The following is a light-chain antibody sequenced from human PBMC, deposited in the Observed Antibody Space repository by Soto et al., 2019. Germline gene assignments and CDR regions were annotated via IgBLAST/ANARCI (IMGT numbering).Light chain of an antibody. CDR2: GAS. V-gene: IGKV3-15*01. J-gene: IGKJ4*01. Sequence: IVMTKSPSTLSLSPCERXTLSCRASQSVGSDLAWYQQKPGQAPRFLIYGASTRATGIPARFSGSGSGTEFTLTISSLQSEDFAVYYCQQYNNWPPELTFGGGT. CDR3: QQYNNWPPELT. CDR1: QSVGSD.